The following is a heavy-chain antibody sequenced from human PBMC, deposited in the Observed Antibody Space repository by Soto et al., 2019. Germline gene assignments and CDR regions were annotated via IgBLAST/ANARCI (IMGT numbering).Heavy chain of an antibody. CDR1: GGSFRGYY. D-gene: IGHD2-21*01. V-gene: IGHV4-34*01. CDR3: ARGPSEFIEVGHYYGMDV. Sequence: QAQLQQWGAGLLEPSETLSLTCAVYGGSFRGYYWTWIRQAPGKGLEWIGEINHSGSTNYNPSLKSRVTISLDTSKNQFSLKLSSVTAADTAMYFCARGPSEFIEVGHYYGMDVWGQGTTVTVSS. J-gene: IGHJ6*02. CDR2: INHSGST.